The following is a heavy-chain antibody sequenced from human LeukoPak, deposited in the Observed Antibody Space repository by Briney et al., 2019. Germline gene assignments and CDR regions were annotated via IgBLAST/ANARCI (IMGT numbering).Heavy chain of an antibody. D-gene: IGHD3-3*01. CDR2: ISYDGSNK. CDR1: GFTFSSYA. V-gene: IGHV3-30-3*01. CDR3: ARDRGREWLLYSYYYYGMDV. J-gene: IGHJ6*02. Sequence: PGGSLRLSCAASGFTFSSYAMHWVRQAPGKGLEWVAVISYDGSNKYYADSVKGRFTISRDNSKNTLYLQMNSLRAEDTAVYYCARDRGREWLLYSYYYYGMDVWGQGTTVTVSS.